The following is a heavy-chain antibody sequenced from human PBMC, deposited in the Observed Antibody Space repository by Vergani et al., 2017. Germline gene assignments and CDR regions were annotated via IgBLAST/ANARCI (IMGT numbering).Heavy chain of an antibody. CDR2: ISGSGGRT. J-gene: IGHJ4*02. CDR1: GFTFSSYA. CDR3: AKLSPGTGRTVYFDY. D-gene: IGHD1-1*01. Sequence: EVQLLESGGGLVQPGGSLRLSCAASGFTFSSYAMSWVRQAPGKGLEWVSAISGSGGRTYYADSGKGRFTISRDNSKNKLYLQMNSLRAEDTAVYYCAKLSPGTGRTVYFDYWGQGTLVTVSS. V-gene: IGHV3-23*01.